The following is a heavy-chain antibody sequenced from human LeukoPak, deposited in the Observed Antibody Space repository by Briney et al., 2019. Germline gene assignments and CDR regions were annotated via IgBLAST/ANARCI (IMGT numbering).Heavy chain of an antibody. CDR1: GGSFSGYY. CDR2: INHSGST. V-gene: IGHV4-34*01. J-gene: IGHJ6*03. Sequence: SETLSLTCAVYGGSFSGYYWSWIRQPPGKGLEWIGEINHSGSTNYNPSPKSRVTISVDTSKNQFSLKLSSVTAADTAVYYCARGAYSSGWYSYYYYYYMDVWGKGTTVTVSS. D-gene: IGHD6-19*01. CDR3: ARGAYSSGWYSYYYYYYMDV.